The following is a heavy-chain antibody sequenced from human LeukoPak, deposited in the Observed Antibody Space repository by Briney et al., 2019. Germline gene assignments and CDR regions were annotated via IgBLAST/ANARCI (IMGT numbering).Heavy chain of an antibody. CDR2: ISSSSSYI. CDR1: GFTFSSYS. D-gene: IGHD3-22*01. J-gene: IGHJ3*02. CDR3: AREYRGYYDSSGYVDI. Sequence: GGSLRLSCAASGFTFSSYSMNWVRQAPGKGLEWVSSISSSSSYIYYADSVKGRFTISRDNAKNSLYLQMNSLRAEDTAVYYCAREYRGYYDSSGYVDIWGQGTMVTVSS. V-gene: IGHV3-21*01.